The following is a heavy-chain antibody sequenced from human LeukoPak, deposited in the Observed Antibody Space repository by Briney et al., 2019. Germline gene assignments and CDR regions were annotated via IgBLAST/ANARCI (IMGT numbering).Heavy chain of an antibody. V-gene: IGHV3-23*01. J-gene: IGHJ6*02. CDR2: ISGSGGST. D-gene: IGHD3-3*01. CDR1: GFTFSSYA. CDR3: AKDYDQEDYGMDV. Sequence: PGGSLTLSCAASGFTFSSYAMSWVRQAPGKGLEWVSAISGSGGSTYYADSVKGRFTISRDNSKNTLYLQMNSLRAEDTAVYYCAKDYDQEDYGMDVWGQGTTVTVSS.